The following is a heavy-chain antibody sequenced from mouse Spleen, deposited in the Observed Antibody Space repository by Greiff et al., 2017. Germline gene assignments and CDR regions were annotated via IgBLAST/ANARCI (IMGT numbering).Heavy chain of an antibody. CDR2: IWRGGST. D-gene: IGHD1-1*01. Sequence: QVQLKESGPSLVQPSQSLSITCTVSGFSLTSYGVHWVRQSPGKGLEWLGVIWRGGSTDYNAAFMSRLSITKDNSKSQVFFKMNSLQADDTAIYYCAKNVVADGGDAMDYWGQGTSVTVSS. CDR3: AKNVVADGGDAMDY. J-gene: IGHJ4*01. CDR1: GFSLTSYG. V-gene: IGHV2-5-1*01.